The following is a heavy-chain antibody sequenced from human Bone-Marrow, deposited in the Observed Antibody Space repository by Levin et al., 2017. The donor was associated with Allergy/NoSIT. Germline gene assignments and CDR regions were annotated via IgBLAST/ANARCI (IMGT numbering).Heavy chain of an antibody. Sequence: SETLSLTCAVYGGSFSGYYWSWIRQPPGKGLEWIGEINHSGSTNYNPSLKSRVTISVDTSKNQFSLKLSSVTAADTAVYYCARVFIRDIVVVPAAAHYWGQGTLVTVSS. CDR2: INHSGST. D-gene: IGHD2-2*01. J-gene: IGHJ4*02. CDR3: ARVFIRDIVVVPAAAHY. V-gene: IGHV4-34*01. CDR1: GGSFSGYY.